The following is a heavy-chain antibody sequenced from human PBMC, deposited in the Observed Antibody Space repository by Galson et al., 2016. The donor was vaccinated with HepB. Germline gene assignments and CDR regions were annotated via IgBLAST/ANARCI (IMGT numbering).Heavy chain of an antibody. D-gene: IGHD6-19*01. V-gene: IGHV3-30-3*01. J-gene: IGHJ3*02. Sequence: SLRLSCAASGFIFSRYAIHWVRQAPGKGLEWVAVTSYDGVNKHYADSVKDRFTISRDNSKNTLYLQMNSLRDEDTAVYYCARVLRIQQWLDTFDMWGQGTVVTVSS. CDR2: TSYDGVNK. CDR1: GFIFSRYA. CDR3: ARVLRIQQWLDTFDM.